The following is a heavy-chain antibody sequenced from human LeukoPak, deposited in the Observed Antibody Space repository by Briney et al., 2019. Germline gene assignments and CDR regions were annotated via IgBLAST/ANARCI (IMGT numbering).Heavy chain of an antibody. J-gene: IGHJ2*01. D-gene: IGHD3-16*01. Sequence: SGTLSLTCTVSGGSISSYYWSWIRQPPGKGLEWIGYIYYSGSTNYNPSLKSRVTISVDTSKNQFSLKLSSVTAADAAVYYCARSTTFRYFDLWGRGTLVTVSS. CDR1: GGSISSYY. V-gene: IGHV4-59*01. CDR2: IYYSGST. CDR3: ARSTTFRYFDL.